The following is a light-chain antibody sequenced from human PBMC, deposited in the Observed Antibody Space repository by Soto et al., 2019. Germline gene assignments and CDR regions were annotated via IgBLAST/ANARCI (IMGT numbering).Light chain of an antibody. CDR2: DVS. V-gene: IGLV2-14*03. Sequence: QSVLTHPASVSGSPGQSITISCTGSSSDIGGYNYVSWYQQHPGKAPQLMIYDVSYRPSGISDRFSGSKSGNTASLTISGLQPKDEADYYCSSYGASSTLFGGGTKLTVL. J-gene: IGLJ3*02. CDR1: SSDIGGYNY. CDR3: SSYGASSTL.